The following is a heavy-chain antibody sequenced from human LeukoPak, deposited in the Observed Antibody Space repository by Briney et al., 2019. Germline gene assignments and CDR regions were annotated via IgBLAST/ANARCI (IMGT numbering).Heavy chain of an antibody. CDR3: ARLSELTQFDY. V-gene: IGHV4-38-2*01. CDR2: IYHSGST. D-gene: IGHD1-14*01. CDR1: GYSISSGYY. J-gene: IGHJ4*02. Sequence: PSENLSLTCAVSGYSISSGYYWGWIRQPPGKGLEWIGSIYHSGSTYYNPSLKSRVTISVDTSKNHFSLKLSSVTAADTAVYYCARLSELTQFDYWGQGTLVTVSS.